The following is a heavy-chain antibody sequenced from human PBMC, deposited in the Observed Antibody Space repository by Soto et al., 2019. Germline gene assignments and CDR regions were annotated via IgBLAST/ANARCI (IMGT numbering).Heavy chain of an antibody. CDR2: IYPGDSDT. CDR1: GYSFTSYW. CDR3: ARFLDYGGNSGSFDY. J-gene: IGHJ4*02. D-gene: IGHD4-17*01. Sequence: PGESLKISCKGSGYSFTSYWIGWVRQMPGKGLEWMGIIYPGDSDTRYSPSFQGQVTISADKSISTAYLQWSSLKASDTAMYYCARFLDYGGNSGSFDYWGQGTLVTVSS. V-gene: IGHV5-51*01.